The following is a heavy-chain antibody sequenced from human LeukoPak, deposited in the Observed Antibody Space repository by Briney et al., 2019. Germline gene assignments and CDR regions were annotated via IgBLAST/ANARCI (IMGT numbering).Heavy chain of an antibody. CDR1: GFTFRSYA. V-gene: IGHV3-23*01. CDR3: ASYDSSGYYHYFDY. D-gene: IGHD3-22*01. Sequence: GGSLRLSCVASGFTFRSYAMSWVRQAPGKGLEWVSAISGSGGSTYYADSVKGRFTISRDNSKNTLYLQMNSLRAEDTAVYYCASYDSSGYYHYFDYWGQGTLVTVSS. J-gene: IGHJ4*02. CDR2: ISGSGGST.